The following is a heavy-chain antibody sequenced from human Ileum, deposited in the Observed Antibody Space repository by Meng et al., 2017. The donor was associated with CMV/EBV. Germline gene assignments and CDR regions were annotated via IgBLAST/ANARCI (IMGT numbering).Heavy chain of an antibody. CDR2: MNPNSGNT. Sequence: ASVKVSCKASGYTFTSYDINWVRQATGQGLEWMGWMNPNSGNTGYAQKFQGRVTMTRNTSISTAYMELSSLRSEDTAVYYGVRGFKARDFWSGYYKSSMDYWGQGTLVTVSS. CDR3: VRGFKARDFWSGYYKSSMDY. CDR1: GYTFTSYD. V-gene: IGHV1-8*01. D-gene: IGHD3-3*01. J-gene: IGHJ4*02.